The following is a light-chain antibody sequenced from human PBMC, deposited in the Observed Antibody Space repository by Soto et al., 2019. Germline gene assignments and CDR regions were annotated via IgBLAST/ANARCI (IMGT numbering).Light chain of an antibody. J-gene: IGLJ2*01. CDR1: SSDVGGYNY. CDR2: DVS. V-gene: IGLV2-14*01. CDR3: RSYTSSRTPGV. Sequence: QSALTQPASVSGSPGQSITISCTGTSSDVGGYNYVSWYQQHPGKAPKLMIYDVSNRPSGVSNRFSGSKSGNTASLTISGLQAEDEADYYCRSYTSSRTPGVFGGGTKLTVL.